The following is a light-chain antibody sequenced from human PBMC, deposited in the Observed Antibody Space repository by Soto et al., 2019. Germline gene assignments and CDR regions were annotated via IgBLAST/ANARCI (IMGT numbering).Light chain of an antibody. CDR1: QSISSF. J-gene: IGKJ1*01. Sequence: DIQMTQSPSSLSASVGDRVTITCRASQSISSFLNWYQQKPGKVPKLLIYAASTLQSEVPSRFSGRGSGTDFTLTISSLQPEDFATYYCQQTYITWTFGQGTKVEIK. V-gene: IGKV1-39*01. CDR2: AAS. CDR3: QQTYITWT.